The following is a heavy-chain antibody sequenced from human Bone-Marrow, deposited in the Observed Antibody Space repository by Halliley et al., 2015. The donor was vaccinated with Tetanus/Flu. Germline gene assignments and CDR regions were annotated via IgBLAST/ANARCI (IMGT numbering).Heavy chain of an antibody. V-gene: IGHV1-46*01. CDR1: GYTFTKYY. CDR3: AGELHPRGPAPDAFDI. J-gene: IGHJ3*02. Sequence: QMQLVQSGAEVKKPGASVKISCKASGYTFTKYYLHWVRQAPGQGLEWLGLINPSGGITAYAQKFQGRLTMSRDTSTSTVYIDLSSLTSADTAVYYCAGELHPRGPAPDAFDIWGQGTMVTVSS. CDR2: INPSGGIT.